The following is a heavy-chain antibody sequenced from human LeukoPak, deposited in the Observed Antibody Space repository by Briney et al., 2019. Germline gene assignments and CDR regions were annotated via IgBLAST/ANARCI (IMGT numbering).Heavy chain of an antibody. V-gene: IGHV3-21*01. Sequence: GSLRLPCAASGFTLRSYSMNWVGQAPGKGLDWFSSISSSSSYIYYADSVKGRFTISRDNAKNSLYLQMSSLRAEDTAVYYCARGLSYDSNFGYWGQGTLVTVSS. CDR2: ISSSSSYI. CDR3: ARGLSYDSNFGY. CDR1: GFTLRSYS. D-gene: IGHD3-22*01. J-gene: IGHJ4*02.